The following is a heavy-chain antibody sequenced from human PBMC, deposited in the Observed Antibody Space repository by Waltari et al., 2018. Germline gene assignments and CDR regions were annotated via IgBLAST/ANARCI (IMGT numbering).Heavy chain of an antibody. D-gene: IGHD3-10*01. CDR2: IYTSGST. Sequence: QVQLQESGPGLVKPSQTLSLTCTVSGGSISRGSYYGSWIRPPAGKGLEWIGRIYTSGSTNYNPSLKSRVTISVDTSKNQFSLKLSSVTAADTAVYYCARDGGYYYGSGSYYLYWYFDLWGRGTLVTVSS. V-gene: IGHV4-61*02. CDR1: GGSISRGSYY. CDR3: ARDGGYYYGSGSYYLYWYFDL. J-gene: IGHJ2*01.